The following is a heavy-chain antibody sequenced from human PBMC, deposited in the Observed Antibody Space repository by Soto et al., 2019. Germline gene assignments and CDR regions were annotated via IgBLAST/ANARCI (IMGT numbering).Heavy chain of an antibody. Sequence: EVQLLESGGGLVQPGGSLRLSCAVSGLTFRNHAMSWVRQAPGKGLEWVSTIAPIGYSTHYAGSVEGRFTISRDDSKSTLDLQMNSLRADETAVYYCVSWVSPNCDYGGQGTRVSVSS. CDR3: VSWVSPNCDY. J-gene: IGHJ4*02. V-gene: IGHV3-23*01. CDR1: GLTFRNHA. CDR2: IAPIGYST. D-gene: IGHD2-8*01.